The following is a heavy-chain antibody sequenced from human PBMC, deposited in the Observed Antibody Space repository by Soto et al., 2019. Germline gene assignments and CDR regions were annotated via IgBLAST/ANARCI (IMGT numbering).Heavy chain of an antibody. CDR2: IIGSGYST. V-gene: IGHV3-23*01. CDR3: ANSRVFDF. CDR1: VLTFSSYA. Sequence: VXLCCAASVLTFSSYAMTWVRQAPWKGLEWVSTIIGSGYSTYYADSVKGLFTISRDNSENTLYLQMNSLRAEDTAVYYCANSRVFDFWGQGTLVTV. J-gene: IGHJ4*02.